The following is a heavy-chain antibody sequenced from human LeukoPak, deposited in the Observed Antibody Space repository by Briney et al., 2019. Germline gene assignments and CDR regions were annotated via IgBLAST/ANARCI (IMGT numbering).Heavy chain of an antibody. V-gene: IGHV3-23*01. CDR1: GFTFSSYA. CDR3: AKDRITVFGVVPDV. J-gene: IGHJ6*04. CDR2: ISGSGGST. D-gene: IGHD3-3*01. Sequence: GGSLRLSCAASGFTFSSYAMSWVRQAPGKGLEWVSAISGSGGSTYYAVPVKGRFTISRDNSKNTLYLQMNSLRAEDTAVYYCAKDRITVFGVVPDVWGKGTTVTVSS.